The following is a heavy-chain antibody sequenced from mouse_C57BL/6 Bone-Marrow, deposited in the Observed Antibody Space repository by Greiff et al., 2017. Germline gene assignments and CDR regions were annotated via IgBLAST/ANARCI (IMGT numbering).Heavy chain of an antibody. CDR3: AREGLYYSNYGYY. CDR1: GYTFTSYW. J-gene: IGHJ2*01. V-gene: IGHV1-64*01. D-gene: IGHD2-5*01. CDR2: IHPNSGST. Sequence: VQLQQPGAELVKPGASVKLSCKASGYTFTSYWMHWVKQRPGQGLEWIGMIHPNSGSTNYNEKFKSKATLTVDKSSSTAYMQLSSLTSEDSAVYDCAREGLYYSNYGYYGGQGTTLTVSS.